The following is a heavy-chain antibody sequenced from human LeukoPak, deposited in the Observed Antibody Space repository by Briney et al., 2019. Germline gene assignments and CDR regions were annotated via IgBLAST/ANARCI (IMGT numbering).Heavy chain of an antibody. CDR2: VYYSGST. Sequence: SETLSLTCTVSGGSISNSNCYWGWIRQPPGKGLEWIGSVYYSGSTYYNPSLKSRVTISVDTSKNQFSLKLSSVTAADTAVYYCAGPSGYDSSGYLGYWGQGTLVTVSS. J-gene: IGHJ4*02. V-gene: IGHV4-39*07. CDR1: GGSISNSNCY. D-gene: IGHD3-22*01. CDR3: AGPSGYDSSGYLGY.